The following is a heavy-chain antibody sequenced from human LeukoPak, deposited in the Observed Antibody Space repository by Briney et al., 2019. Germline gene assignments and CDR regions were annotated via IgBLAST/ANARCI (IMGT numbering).Heavy chain of an antibody. Sequence: PGGSLRLSCAASGFTLSSYSMNWVRQAPGQGLEWMGGIIPIFGTANYAQKFQGRVTITADKSTSTAYMELSSLRSEDTAVYYCARDPGGYRFDPWGQGTLVTVSS. CDR1: GFTLSSYS. V-gene: IGHV1-69*06. CDR2: IIPIFGTA. D-gene: IGHD3-22*01. J-gene: IGHJ5*02. CDR3: ARDPGGYRFDP.